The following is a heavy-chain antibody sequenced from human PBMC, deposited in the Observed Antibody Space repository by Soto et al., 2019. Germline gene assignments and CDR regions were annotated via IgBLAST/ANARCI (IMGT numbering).Heavy chain of an antibody. J-gene: IGHJ6*02. Sequence: SETLSLTCAVYGGSFSGYYWSWIRQPPGKGLEWIGEINHSGSTNYNPSLKSRVTISVDTSKNQFSLKLSSVAAADTAVYYCAKALPVLRYLYCKGYYGMDVWGQGTTVTVSS. CDR1: GGSFSGYY. CDR2: INHSGST. CDR3: AKALPVLRYLYCKGYYGMDV. V-gene: IGHV4-34*01. D-gene: IGHD3-9*01.